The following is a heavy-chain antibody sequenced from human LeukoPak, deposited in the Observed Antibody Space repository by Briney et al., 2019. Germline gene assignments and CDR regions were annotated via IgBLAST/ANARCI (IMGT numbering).Heavy chain of an antibody. CDR2: ISYDGSNE. V-gene: IGHV3-30-3*01. J-gene: IGHJ5*02. Sequence: GGSLRLSCAASGFTFSNYAMHWVRQAPGKGLEWVAVISYDGSNEYYADSVKGRLTISRGNSKNTLYLQMNSLRAEDTAMYYCASTNYRGGTTGYNRFDPWGQGTLVTVSS. CDR3: ASTNYRGGTTGYNRFDP. CDR1: GFTFSNYA. D-gene: IGHD1-26*01.